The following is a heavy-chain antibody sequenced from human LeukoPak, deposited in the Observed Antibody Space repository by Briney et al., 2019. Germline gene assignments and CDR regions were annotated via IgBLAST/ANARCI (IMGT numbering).Heavy chain of an antibody. V-gene: IGHV3-23*01. CDR1: GLTFGNYG. CDR2: IGGGGYTT. CDR3: AEVESSYCRI. D-gene: IGHD3-10*01. J-gene: IGHJ4*02. Sequence: GGSLRLSCVASGLTFGNYGMNWVRQAPGRGLEWVSSIGGGGYTTYYADSVRGRFAISRDNSKNSMYLQMSSLRAEDTAIYYCAEVESSYCRIWGQGTLVTVSS.